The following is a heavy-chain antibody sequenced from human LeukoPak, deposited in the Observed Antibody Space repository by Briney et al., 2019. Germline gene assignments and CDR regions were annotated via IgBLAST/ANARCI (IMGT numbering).Heavy chain of an antibody. J-gene: IGHJ4*02. D-gene: IGHD3-22*01. CDR2: ISYDGSDK. Sequence: TGGSLRLSCAASGFTFSSNAMHWVRQAPGKGLESVAVISYDGSDKNYADSVKGRFTISRDNSKSTLCLQMDSLRTEDTAVYYCARDPYYFDSSGYADYWGQGTLVTVSS. V-gene: IGHV3-30*01. CDR1: GFTFSSNA. CDR3: ARDPYYFDSSGYADY.